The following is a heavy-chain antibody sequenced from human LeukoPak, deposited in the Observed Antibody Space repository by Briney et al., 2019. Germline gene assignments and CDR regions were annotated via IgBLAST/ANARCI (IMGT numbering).Heavy chain of an antibody. D-gene: IGHD3-3*01. Sequence: KPSETLSLTCTVSDGPMISYYWSWIRQPPGKGLEWIGYRYYTGSANYNPSLKSRVSISTDESKNQFSLRLMSVTAADTAVYYCARAGAYDFDFGSWGQGSLVTVSS. CDR2: RYYTGSA. CDR3: ARAGAYDFDFGS. J-gene: IGHJ4*02. CDR1: DGPMISYY. V-gene: IGHV4-59*01.